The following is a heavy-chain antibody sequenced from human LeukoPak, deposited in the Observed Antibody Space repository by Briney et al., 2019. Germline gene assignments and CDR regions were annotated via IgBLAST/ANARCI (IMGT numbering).Heavy chain of an antibody. J-gene: IGHJ4*02. D-gene: IGHD6-13*01. Sequence: AGGSLRLSCAASGFTFSDYGMHWVRQAPGKGLEWVAFIRYDGRTKYYADSVKGRFTISRDNSKNTLYLQMNSLRPEDTTVYYCAKEIGAAVGRGCDNWGQGTLVTVSS. CDR2: IRYDGRTK. CDR3: AKEIGAAVGRGCDN. CDR1: GFTFSDYG. V-gene: IGHV3-30*02.